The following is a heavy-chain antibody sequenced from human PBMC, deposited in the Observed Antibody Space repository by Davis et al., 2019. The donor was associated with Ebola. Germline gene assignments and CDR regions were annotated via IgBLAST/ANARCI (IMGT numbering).Heavy chain of an antibody. CDR1: GFTFSCYS. CDR3: AKDLTQYYYYGMDV. V-gene: IGHV3-30*18. D-gene: IGHD4/OR15-4a*01. CDR2: ISYDGSNK. Sequence: SLKISCAAPGFTFSCYSMHWVRPAPGKGLEGGAVISYDGSNKYYADSVKGRFTISRDNSKNTLYLQMNSLRAEDTAVYYCAKDLTQYYYYGMDVWGQGTTVTVSS. J-gene: IGHJ6*02.